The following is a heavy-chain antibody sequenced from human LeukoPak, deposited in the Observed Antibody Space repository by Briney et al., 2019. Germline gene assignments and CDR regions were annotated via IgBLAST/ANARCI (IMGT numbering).Heavy chain of an antibody. D-gene: IGHD1-1*01. CDR3: GRYLRSTSGSI. V-gene: IGHV3-48*03. J-gene: IGHJ4*02. CDR2: ISSSGSTI. CDR1: GFTFSSYE. Sequence: QPGGSLRLSCAASGFTFSSYEMNWVRQAPGKGLEWVSYISSSGSTIYYADSVKGRFTISRDNAKNSLYLQMKSLRAEDTAVYYCGRYLRSTSGSIWGQGTLVTVSS.